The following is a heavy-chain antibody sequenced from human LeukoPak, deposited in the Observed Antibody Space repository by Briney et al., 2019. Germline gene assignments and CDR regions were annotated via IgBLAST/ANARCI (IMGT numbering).Heavy chain of an antibody. V-gene: IGHV1-18*01. CDR1: GYTFTSYG. CDR2: ISAYSGNT. CDR3: ARVRYCSSTSCPHSPTQMYNWFDP. Sequence: ASVKDSCKASGYTFTSYGISWVRQAPGQGLEWMGWISAYSGNTNYAQKLQGRVTMTTDTSTSTAYMELRSLRSDDTAVYYCARVRYCSSTSCPHSPTQMYNWFDPWGQGTLVTVSS. J-gene: IGHJ5*02. D-gene: IGHD2-2*01.